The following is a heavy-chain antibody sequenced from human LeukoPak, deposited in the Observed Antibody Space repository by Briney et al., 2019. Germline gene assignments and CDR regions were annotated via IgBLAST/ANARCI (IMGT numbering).Heavy chain of an antibody. CDR3: ARDHDYYDNFDP. V-gene: IGHV4-34*01. D-gene: IGHD3-22*01. J-gene: IGHJ5*02. Sequence: SETLSLTCAVYGGSFSGYYWSWIRQPPGNGLEWIGEINHSGSTNYNPSLKSRVTISVDTSKNQFSLKLSSVTAADTAVYYCARDHDYYDNFDPWGQGTLVTVSS. CDR2: INHSGST. CDR1: GGSFSGYY.